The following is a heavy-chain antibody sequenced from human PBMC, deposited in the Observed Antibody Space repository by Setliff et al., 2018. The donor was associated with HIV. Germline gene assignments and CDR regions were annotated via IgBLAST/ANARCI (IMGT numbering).Heavy chain of an antibody. CDR2: VYYSGST. V-gene: IGHV4-39*07. CDR1: GASISSNSYY. CDR3: ARMLWRWGNYFDY. J-gene: IGHJ4*02. D-gene: IGHD3-16*01. Sequence: SETLSLTCSVSGASISSNSYYWGWIRQPPGKGLEWVGSVYYSGSTNYNPSLKSRVTISADKSKNQSSLNLSSVTAAETVVYYCARMLWRWGNYFDYWGQGTLVTVSS.